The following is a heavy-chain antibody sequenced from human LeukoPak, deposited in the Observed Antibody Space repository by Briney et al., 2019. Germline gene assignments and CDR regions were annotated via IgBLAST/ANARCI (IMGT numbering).Heavy chain of an antibody. J-gene: IGHJ4*02. CDR2: ISAYTGDT. CDR1: GYTFTGYY. CDR3: ARNAYGTSSENYFDF. D-gene: IGHD6-6*01. Sequence: ASVKVSCKASGYTFTGYYMHWVRQAPGQGLEWMGWISAYTGDTNYAQSFQGRITMTTDTSTGTAYMELRSLKSDDTAVYYCARNAYGTSSENYFDFWGRGTLVTVSS. V-gene: IGHV1-18*04.